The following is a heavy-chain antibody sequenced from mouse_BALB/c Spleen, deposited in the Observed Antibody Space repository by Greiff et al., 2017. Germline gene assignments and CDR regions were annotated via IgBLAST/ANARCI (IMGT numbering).Heavy chain of an antibody. CDR1: GFNIKDTY. CDR2: IDPANGNT. J-gene: IGHJ2*01. V-gene: IGHV14-3*02. D-gene: IGHD1-1*01. Sequence: VHVKQSGAELVKPGASVKLSCTASGFNIKDTYMHWVKQRPEQGLEWIGRIDPANGNTKYDPKFQGKATITADTSSNTAYLQLSSLTSEDTAVYYCARGTTVVIDYWGQGTTLTVSS. CDR3: ARGTTVVIDY.